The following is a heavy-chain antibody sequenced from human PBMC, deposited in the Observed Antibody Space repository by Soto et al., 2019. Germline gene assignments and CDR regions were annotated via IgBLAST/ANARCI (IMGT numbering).Heavy chain of an antibody. V-gene: IGHV1-18*01. CDR2: ISSYNGNT. J-gene: IGHJ6*04. CDR3: AREQQVRLYYYYGMDV. D-gene: IGHD6-13*01. Sequence: QIQLVQSGAEVKKPGASVKVSCKASGYTFTSYGISWVRQAPGQGLEWMGWISSYNGNTNYEESLQGRVTMTTDTSTSTAYMELRSLRSDDTAVYYCAREQQVRLYYYYGMDVWGKGTTVTVSS. CDR1: GYTFTSYG.